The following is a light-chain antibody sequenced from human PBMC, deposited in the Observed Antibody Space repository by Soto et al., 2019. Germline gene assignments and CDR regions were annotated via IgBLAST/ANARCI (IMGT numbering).Light chain of an antibody. J-gene: IGKJ2*01. CDR3: LQYGYGADT. Sequence: ESVLTQSPGTLSLSPGERATLSCRASQSVRSNYLAWYQQQPGQAPRLLIFGASSRATGIPDRFSGSGSGTDFTLTLSRLEPEDSAVYICLQYGYGADTFGQGTKLAIK. CDR1: QSVRSNY. CDR2: GAS. V-gene: IGKV3-20*01.